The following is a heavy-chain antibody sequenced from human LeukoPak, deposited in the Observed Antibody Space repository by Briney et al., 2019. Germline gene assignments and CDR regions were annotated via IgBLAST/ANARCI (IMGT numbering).Heavy chain of an antibody. J-gene: IGHJ4*02. CDR3: ARSPGGDARTWLDY. V-gene: IGHV1-3*02. CDR2: TNGATGNT. D-gene: IGHD2-21*02. CDR1: GYTFTNYA. Sequence: ASVKVSCKASGYTFTNYALHWVRQAPGQSLKWMGWTNGATGNTRFSQDFQGRLTITIDTSASTGYVELSSLRSEDTAVYYCARSPGGDARTWLDYWGQGTLVTVSS.